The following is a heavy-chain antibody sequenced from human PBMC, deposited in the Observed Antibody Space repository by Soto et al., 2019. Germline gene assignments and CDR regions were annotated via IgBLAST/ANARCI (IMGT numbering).Heavy chain of an antibody. D-gene: IGHD2-15*01. J-gene: IGHJ1*01. CDR2: IIPIFGTA. Sequence: SVKVSCKASGGTFSSYAISWVRQAPGQGLEWMGGIIPIFGTANYAQKFQGRVTITADESTSTAYMELSSQRSEDTAVYYCASGVKYCSGGSCYLPSAEYFQHWGQGTLVTVSS. CDR1: GGTFSSYA. CDR3: ASGVKYCSGGSCYLPSAEYFQH. V-gene: IGHV1-69*13.